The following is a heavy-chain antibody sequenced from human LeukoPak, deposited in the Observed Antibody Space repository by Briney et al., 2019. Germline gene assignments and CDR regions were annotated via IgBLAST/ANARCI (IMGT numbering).Heavy chain of an antibody. J-gene: IGHJ4*02. CDR1: GGSISSYY. V-gene: IGHV4-59*01. D-gene: IGHD3-22*01. CDR2: IYYSGST. Sequence: SETLSLTCTVSGGSISSYYWSWIRQPPGKGLEWIGYIYYSGSTNYNPSLKSRVTISVDTSKNQFSLKLSSVTAADTAVYYCARGAGGYYSFFDYWGQGTLVTVSS. CDR3: ARGAGGYYSFFDY.